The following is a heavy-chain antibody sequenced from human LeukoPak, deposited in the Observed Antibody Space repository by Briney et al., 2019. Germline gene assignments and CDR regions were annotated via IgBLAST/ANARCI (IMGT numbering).Heavy chain of an antibody. CDR2: IYTSGST. CDR3: ARRGAFYDSSGYNYYYMDV. CDR1: GGSISSYF. J-gene: IGHJ6*03. Sequence: PSETLSLTCGVSGGSISSYFWSWIRQPPGKGLEWIGYIYTSGSTNYNPSLKSRVTISVDTSKNQFSLKLSSVTAADTAVYYCARRGAFYDSSGYNYYYMDVWGKGTTVTVSS. V-gene: IGHV4-4*09. D-gene: IGHD3-22*01.